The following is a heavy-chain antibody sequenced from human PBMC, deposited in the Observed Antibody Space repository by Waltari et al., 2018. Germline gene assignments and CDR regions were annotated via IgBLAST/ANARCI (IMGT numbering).Heavy chain of an antibody. J-gene: IGHJ6*02. D-gene: IGHD2-15*01. CDR3: ASGRAYYYYGMDV. CDR1: GGSISSYY. V-gene: IGHV4-59*01. Sequence: QVQLQESGPGLVKPSETLSLTCTVSGGSISSYYWSWIRQPPGKGLEWIGYIYYSGRTNYNPSLKSRVTISVDTSKNQFSLKLSSVTAADTAVYYCASGRAYYYYGMDVWGQGTTVTVSS. CDR2: IYYSGRT.